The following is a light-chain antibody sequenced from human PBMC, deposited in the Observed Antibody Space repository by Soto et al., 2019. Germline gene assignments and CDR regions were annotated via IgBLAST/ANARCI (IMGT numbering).Light chain of an antibody. V-gene: IGKV3-20*01. J-gene: IGKJ3*01. CDR2: GAS. Sequence: EIVLTQSPGTLSLSPGERATLSCRASQSLSSSYLVWYQQKPGQAPRLLIYGASSRATSIPDRFSGSGSGTDFTLTISRLEPEDFAVYYCQHYGNTPPSVTFGPGTKVDIK. CDR3: QHYGNTPPSVT. CDR1: QSLSSSY.